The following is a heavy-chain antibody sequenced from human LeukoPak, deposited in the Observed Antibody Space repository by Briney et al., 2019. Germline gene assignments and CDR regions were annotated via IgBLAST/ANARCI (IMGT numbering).Heavy chain of an antibody. CDR1: GFTFSSYG. CDR3: ARGGAARPDY. V-gene: IGHV3-48*01. D-gene: IGHD6-6*01. J-gene: IGHJ4*02. Sequence: GGSLRLSCATSGFTFSSYGMNWVRQAPGKGLEWVSYISSTTSTINYADSVKGRFTISRDNAKNSLYLQMSSLRAEDTAVYYCARGGAARPDYWGQGTLVTVSS. CDR2: ISSTTSTI.